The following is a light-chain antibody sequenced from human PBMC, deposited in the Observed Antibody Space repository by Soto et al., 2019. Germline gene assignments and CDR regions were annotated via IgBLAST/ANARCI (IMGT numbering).Light chain of an antibody. J-gene: IGLJ1*01. CDR1: SSNIGAGYD. V-gene: IGLV1-47*01. CDR3: AAWDDSRGGV. CDR2: RNN. Sequence: QSVLTQPPSVSGAPGQRVTISCTGSSSNIGAGYDVYWYQQLPGTAPKLLIYRNNQRPSGVPDRFSGSKSGTSASLAISGLRSEDEADYYCAAWDDSRGGVFGTGTKVTVL.